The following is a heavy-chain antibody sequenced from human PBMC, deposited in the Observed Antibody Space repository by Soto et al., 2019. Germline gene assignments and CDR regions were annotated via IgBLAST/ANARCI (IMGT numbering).Heavy chain of an antibody. CDR3: ARDGAAGRVTDY. CDR1: GGTFSSYA. Sequence: SVKVSCKASGGTFSSYAISWVRQAPGQGLEWMGGIIPIFGTANYAQKFQGRVTITADKSTSTAYMELSSLRSEDTAVYYCARDGAAGRVTDYWGQGTLVTVSS. V-gene: IGHV1-69*06. J-gene: IGHJ4*02. CDR2: IIPIFGTA. D-gene: IGHD6-13*01.